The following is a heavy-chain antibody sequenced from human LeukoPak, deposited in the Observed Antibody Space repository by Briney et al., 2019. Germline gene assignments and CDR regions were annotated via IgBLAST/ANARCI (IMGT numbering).Heavy chain of an antibody. Sequence: GASGKVSCKASGYTFTSYGISWVRQAPGQGLEWMGWLSAYNGETNYAQKLQGRVTMTTDTSTSTAYMELRSLRSDDTAVYYCARATYYYGSGSHYGMDVWGQGTTVTVSS. V-gene: IGHV1-18*01. D-gene: IGHD3-10*01. CDR1: GYTFTSYG. J-gene: IGHJ6*02. CDR3: ARATYYYGSGSHYGMDV. CDR2: LSAYNGET.